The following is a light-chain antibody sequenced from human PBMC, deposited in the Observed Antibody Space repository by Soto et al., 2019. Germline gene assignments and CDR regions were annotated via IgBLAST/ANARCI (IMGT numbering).Light chain of an antibody. Sequence: QSALTQPPSASGSPGQSVTISCTGTSSDVGGYNYVSWYQHHPGKAPKLIIYEVYKRPSGVADRFSCSKSGNTAALTVSGLQAEHEADDYCSSYVDTNSYVFGSGTTLTVL. J-gene: IGLJ1*01. CDR1: SSDVGGYNY. V-gene: IGLV2-8*01. CDR2: EVY. CDR3: SSYVDTNSYV.